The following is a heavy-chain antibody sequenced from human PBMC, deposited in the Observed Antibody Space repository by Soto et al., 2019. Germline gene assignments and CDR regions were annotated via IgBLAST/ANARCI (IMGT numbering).Heavy chain of an antibody. CDR3: ARDRDSNFHSFDY. CDR2: IYDSGST. J-gene: IGHJ4*02. V-gene: IGHV4-31*03. Sequence: SETLSLTCTVSGGSISSGAYYWSWIRQHPGKGLEWIGYIYDSGSTYYNPSLKSRVTISVDTSKNQFSLKLSSVTAADTAVYYCARDRDSNFHSFDYWGQGTRVTVSS. D-gene: IGHD4-4*01. CDR1: GGSISSGAYY.